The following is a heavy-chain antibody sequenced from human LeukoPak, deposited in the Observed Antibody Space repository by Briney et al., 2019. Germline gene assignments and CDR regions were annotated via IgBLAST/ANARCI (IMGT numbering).Heavy chain of an antibody. CDR3: ARGWRTRGLFDY. V-gene: IGHV3-30-3*01. J-gene: IGHJ4*02. CDR2: ISYDGSNK. Sequence: GGSLRLSCAASGFTFSSYAMLWVRQAPGKGLEWVAVISYDGSNKYYADSVKGRFTISRDNSKNTLYLQMNSLRAEDTAVYYCARGWRTRGLFDYWGQGTLVTVSS. D-gene: IGHD1-14*01. CDR1: GFTFSSYA.